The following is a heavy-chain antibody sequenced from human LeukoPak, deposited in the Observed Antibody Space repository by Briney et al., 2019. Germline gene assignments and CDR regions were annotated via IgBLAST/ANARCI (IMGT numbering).Heavy chain of an antibody. J-gene: IGHJ4*02. Sequence: PGGSLRLSCAASGFTFDAYAMYWVRPAPGKGLECVSLIGGHGGSTYYADSVKGRFTISRHNSKNSLYLQMNSVRTEDTALYFCAKEHSASGSVDYWGQGTLVTVSS. CDR1: GFTFDAYA. CDR2: IGGHGGST. CDR3: AKEHSASGSVDY. V-gene: IGHV3-43*02. D-gene: IGHD1-26*01.